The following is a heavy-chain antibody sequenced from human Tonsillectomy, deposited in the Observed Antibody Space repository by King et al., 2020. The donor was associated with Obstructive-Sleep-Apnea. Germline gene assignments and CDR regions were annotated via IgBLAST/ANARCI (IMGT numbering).Heavy chain of an antibody. Sequence: TLKESGPSLGKFKHTLTLTCTFSGFSLSTSGMWVSWIPQPPVNALHLLARIDWDDEKIHSKSLKTRLTISKDTSRNQVVLTLTNMDPVDTATYYCARIALSNYYYGMDVWGQGTTVTVSS. CDR3: ARIALSNYYYGMDV. V-gene: IGHV2-70*04. CDR1: GFSLSTSGMW. CDR2: IDWDDEK. J-gene: IGHJ6*02.